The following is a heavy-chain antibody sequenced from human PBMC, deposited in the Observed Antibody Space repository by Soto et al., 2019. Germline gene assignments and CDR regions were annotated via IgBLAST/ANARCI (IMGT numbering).Heavy chain of an antibody. Sequence: EVQLLESGGGLVQPGGSLRLSCAASGFTFSSYAMSWVRQAPGKGLEWVSAIGGSVGSTYYADSVKGRFTISRDNARKTLYLQVNSLRDDDTALYYCARGQGGATDYWGQGTLVTVSS. CDR3: ARGQGGATDY. CDR2: IGGSVGST. D-gene: IGHD3-16*01. V-gene: IGHV3-23*01. CDR1: GFTFSSYA. J-gene: IGHJ4*02.